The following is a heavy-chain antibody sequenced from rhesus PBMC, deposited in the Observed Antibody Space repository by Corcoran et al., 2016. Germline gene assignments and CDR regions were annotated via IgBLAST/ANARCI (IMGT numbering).Heavy chain of an antibody. J-gene: IGHJ5-1*01. CDR2: ISWDDDK. V-gene: IGHV2-174*01. CDR1: GFSLTTSGMG. Sequence: QVTLKESGPALVKPTQTLTLTCTFSGFSLTTSGMGVVWIRQPPRTALEWLALISWDDDKRYSTSLKSRLTISKDTSKNQVVLTMTNMDPVDTATYYCARYTYYYTAKGRFDVWGPGVLVTVSS. CDR3: ARYTYYYTAKGRFDV. D-gene: IGHD3-16*01.